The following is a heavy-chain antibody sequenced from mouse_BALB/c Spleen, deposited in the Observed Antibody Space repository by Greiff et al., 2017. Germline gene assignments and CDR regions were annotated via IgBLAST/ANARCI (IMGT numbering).Heavy chain of an antibody. CDR2: IDTSDSYT. CDR1: GYTFTDYW. CDR3: ARRGYGNMWYFDV. D-gene: IGHD2-10*02. J-gene: IGHJ1*01. V-gene: IGHV1-69*01. Sequence: QVQLQQSGAELVMPGASVKMSCKASGYTFTDYWMHWVKQRPGQGLEWIGAIDTSDSYTSYNQKFKGKATLTVDESSSTAYMQLSSLTSEDSAVYYCARRGYGNMWYFDVWGAGTTVTVSS.